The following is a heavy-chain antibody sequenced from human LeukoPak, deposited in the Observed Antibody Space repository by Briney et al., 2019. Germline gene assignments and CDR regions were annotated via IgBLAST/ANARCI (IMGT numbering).Heavy chain of an antibody. CDR3: ASLSPFYYYYMDV. V-gene: IGHV4-34*01. J-gene: IGHJ6*03. CDR2: INHSGST. CDR1: GGSFSGYY. Sequence: PSETLSLTCAVYGGSFSGYYWSWIRQPPGKGLEWIGEINHSGSTNYNPSLKSRVTISVDTSKNQFSLKLSSVTAADTAVYYCASLSPFYYYYMDVWGKGTTVTVSS.